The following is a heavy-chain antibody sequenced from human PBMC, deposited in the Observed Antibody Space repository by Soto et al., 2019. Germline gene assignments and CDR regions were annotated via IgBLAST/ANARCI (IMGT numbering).Heavy chain of an antibody. J-gene: IGHJ4*02. D-gene: IGHD3-10*01. CDR2: FDPEDGET. CDR1: GYTLTELS. CDR3: ATVYGSGSQSEWRSFDY. Sequence: ASVKVSCKVSGYTLTELSMHWVRQAPGKGLEWMGGFDPEDGETIYAQKFQGRVTMAEDTSTDTAYMNLSSLRSEDTAVYYCATVYGSGSQSEWRSFDYWGQGTLVTVSS. V-gene: IGHV1-24*01.